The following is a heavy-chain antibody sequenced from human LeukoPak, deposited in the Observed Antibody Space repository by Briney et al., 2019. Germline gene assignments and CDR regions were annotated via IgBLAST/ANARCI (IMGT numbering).Heavy chain of an antibody. D-gene: IGHD3-22*01. CDR2: IYWDDDK. Sequence: SGPTLVKPTQTLTLTCTFSGFSLSTSGVGVGWIRQPPGKALEWLALIYWDDDKRYSPSLKSRLTITKDTSKTQVVLTMTNMDPVDTATYYCAHRPTLGGQTYYYDSSGPHDAFDIWGQGTMVTVSS. V-gene: IGHV2-5*02. J-gene: IGHJ3*02. CDR1: GFSLSTSGVG. CDR3: AHRPTLGGQTYYYDSSGPHDAFDI.